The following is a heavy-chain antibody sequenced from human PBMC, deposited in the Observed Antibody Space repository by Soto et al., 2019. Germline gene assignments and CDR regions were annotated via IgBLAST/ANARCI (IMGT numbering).Heavy chain of an antibody. CDR1: GFTFSGYS. CDR2: ISSSSSTI. D-gene: IGHD2-2*01. Sequence: WGSLRLSCAASGFTFSGYSMNWVRQAPGKGLEWVSYISSSSSTIYYADSVKGRFTISRDNAKNSLYLQMNSLRAEDTAVYYCARALGYCSDTTCYLAFDIWGQGTMVTVSS. V-gene: IGHV3-48*01. J-gene: IGHJ3*02. CDR3: ARALGYCSDTTCYLAFDI.